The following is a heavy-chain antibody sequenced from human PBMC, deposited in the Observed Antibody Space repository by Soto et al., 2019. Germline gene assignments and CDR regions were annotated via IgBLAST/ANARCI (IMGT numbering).Heavy chain of an antibody. V-gene: IGHV3-30*18. CDR1: GFTFSSYG. J-gene: IGHJ6*02. D-gene: IGHD3-3*01. CDR2: ISYDGSNK. CDR3: AKHFYDFWSGYWSDGYYGMDV. Sequence: PGGSLRLSCAASGFTFSSYGMHWVRQAPGKGLEWVAVISYDGSNKYYADSVEGRFTISRDNSKNTLYLQMNSLRAEDTAVYYCAKHFYDFWSGYWSDGYYGMDVWGQGTTVTVSS.